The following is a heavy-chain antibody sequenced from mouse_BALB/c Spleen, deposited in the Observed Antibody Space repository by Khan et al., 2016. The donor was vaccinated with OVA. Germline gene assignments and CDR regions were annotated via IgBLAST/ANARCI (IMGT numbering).Heavy chain of an antibody. Sequence: QVQLQQSGAELVRPGVSVKISCKGSGYTFTDYAMHWVKQSHAKSLEWIGVISTYYGDANYNQKFKGKATMTVDKSSSTAYMELARLTSEDSAIHYCARDYGSSYRYFDVWGAGTTVTVSS. CDR3: ARDYGSSYRYFDV. D-gene: IGHD1-1*01. V-gene: IGHV1S137*01. CDR1: GYTFTDYA. J-gene: IGHJ1*01. CDR2: ISTYYGDA.